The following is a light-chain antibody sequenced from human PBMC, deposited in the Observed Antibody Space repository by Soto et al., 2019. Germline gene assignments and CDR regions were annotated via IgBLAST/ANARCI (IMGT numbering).Light chain of an antibody. CDR3: SSYTSSSTPHYV. CDR2: DVS. V-gene: IGLV2-14*01. Sequence: QTVLTQPASVSGCPGQSITISCTGTSSDVGGYNYVSWYQQHPGKAPKLMIYDVSNRPSGVSNRFSGSKSGNTASLTISGLQAEDEADYYCSSYTSSSTPHYVFGTGTKVTVL. CDR1: SSDVGGYNY. J-gene: IGLJ1*01.